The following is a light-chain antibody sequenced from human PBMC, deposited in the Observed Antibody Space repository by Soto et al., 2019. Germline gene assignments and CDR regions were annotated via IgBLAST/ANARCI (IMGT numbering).Light chain of an antibody. Sequence: EIVLTQSPATLSLSPGERATLSCRASQSVSSNLAWYQQKPGQAPRLLIYGASTRATGIPARFSGSGSGTDFTLTISSLEPEDFAVYYCQQYGKLPITFGQGTRLEIK. V-gene: IGKV3-20*01. CDR3: QQYGKLPIT. J-gene: IGKJ5*01. CDR1: QSVSSN. CDR2: GAS.